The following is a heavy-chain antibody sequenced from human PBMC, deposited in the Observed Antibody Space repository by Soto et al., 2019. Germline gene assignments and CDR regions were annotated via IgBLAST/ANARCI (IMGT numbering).Heavy chain of an antibody. CDR3: AKDLDYPYYFDY. Sequence: PGGSLRLSCAASGFTFSSYNMNWVRQAPGKGLEWVSSISSSSSYIYYADSVKGRFTISRDNAKNSLYLQMNSLRAEDTAVYYCAKDLDYPYYFDYWGQGTLVTVPQ. CDR2: ISSSSSYI. V-gene: IGHV3-21*01. D-gene: IGHD5-12*01. CDR1: GFTFSSYN. J-gene: IGHJ4*02.